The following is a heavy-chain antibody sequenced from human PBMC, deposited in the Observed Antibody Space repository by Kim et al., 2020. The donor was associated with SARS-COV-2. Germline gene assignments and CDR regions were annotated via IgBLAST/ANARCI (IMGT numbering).Heavy chain of an antibody. V-gene: IGHV1-69*13. D-gene: IGHD1-26*01. Sequence: SVKVSCKASGGTFSSYAISWVRQAPGQGLEWMGGIIHIFGTANYAQKFQGRVTITADESTSTAYMELSSLRSEDTAVYYCARSTLEWEPTRDHYYYYYGMDVWGQGTTVTVSS. CDR2: IIHIFGTA. CDR1: GGTFSSYA. CDR3: ARSTLEWEPTRDHYYYYYGMDV. J-gene: IGHJ6*02.